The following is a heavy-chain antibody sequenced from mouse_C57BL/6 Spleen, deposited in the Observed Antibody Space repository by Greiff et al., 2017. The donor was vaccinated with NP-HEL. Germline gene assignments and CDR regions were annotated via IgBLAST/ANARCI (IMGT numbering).Heavy chain of an antibody. CDR2: ISDGGSYT. CDR1: GFTFSSYA. J-gene: IGHJ4*01. CDR3: ARAQGYDYAMDY. V-gene: IGHV5-4*03. D-gene: IGHD2-2*01. Sequence: EVKLMESGGGLVKPGGSLKLSCAASGFTFSSYAMSWVRQTPEKRLEWVATISDGGSYTYYPDNVKGRFTISRDNAKNNLYLQMSHLKSEDTAMYYCARAQGYDYAMDYWGQGTSVTVSS.